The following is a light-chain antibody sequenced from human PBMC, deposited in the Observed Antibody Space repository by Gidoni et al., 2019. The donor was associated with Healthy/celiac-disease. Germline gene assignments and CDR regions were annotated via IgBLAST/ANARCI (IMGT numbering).Light chain of an antibody. CDR3: SSYTSRSIL. Sequence: QSALTQPASVSGSPGQSITISCTGTSSDVGGYNYVSWYQQHPGKAPTLMIYDVSNRPSGVSNRLSGSKSGNTASRTISGLQAEDEADYYCSSYTSRSILFGGGTKLTGL. J-gene: IGLJ2*01. CDR1: SSDVGGYNY. CDR2: DVS. V-gene: IGLV2-14*01.